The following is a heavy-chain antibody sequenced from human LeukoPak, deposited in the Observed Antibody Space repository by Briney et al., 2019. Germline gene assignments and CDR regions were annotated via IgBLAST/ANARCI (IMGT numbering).Heavy chain of an antibody. CDR1: GGTFSSYA. D-gene: IGHD6-19*01. J-gene: IGHJ4*02. V-gene: IGHV1-69*13. CDR3: ARHPSVAGTKGGFDH. CDR2: IIPIFGTA. Sequence: SVKVSCKASGGTFSSYAISWVRQAPGQGLEWMGGIIPIFGTANYAQKFQGRVTITADESTSTAYMELSSLRAEDTAVYYCARHPSVAGTKGGFDHWGQGTLVTVSS.